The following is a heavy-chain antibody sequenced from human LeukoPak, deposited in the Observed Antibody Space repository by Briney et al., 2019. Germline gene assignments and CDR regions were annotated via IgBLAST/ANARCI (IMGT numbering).Heavy chain of an antibody. D-gene: IGHD3-10*01. CDR1: GFTFSSYG. Sequence: PGRSLRLSCAASGFTFSSYGMHWVRQAPGKGLEWVAVISYDGSNKYYADSVKGRFTISRDNSKNTLYLQMNSLRAEDTAVYYCAKEGGSEYYGSGRPGYYYYYYMDVWGKGTTVTVSS. CDR2: ISYDGSNK. CDR3: AKEGGSEYYGSGRPGYYYYYYMDV. V-gene: IGHV3-30*18. J-gene: IGHJ6*03.